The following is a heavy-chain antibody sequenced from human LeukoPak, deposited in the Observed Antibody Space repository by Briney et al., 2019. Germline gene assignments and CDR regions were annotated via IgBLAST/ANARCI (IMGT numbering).Heavy chain of an antibody. CDR1: GGSFSGYY. J-gene: IGHJ4*02. CDR2: INHSGST. V-gene: IGHV4-34*01. D-gene: IGHD6-19*01. CDR3: ARNPVAGANPKFDS. Sequence: SETLSLTCAVYGGSFSGYYWSWIRQPPGKGLEWIGEINHSGSTNYNPSLKSRVTISVDTSKNQFSLKLSSVTAADTAVYYCARNPVAGANPKFDSWGQGTLVTVSS.